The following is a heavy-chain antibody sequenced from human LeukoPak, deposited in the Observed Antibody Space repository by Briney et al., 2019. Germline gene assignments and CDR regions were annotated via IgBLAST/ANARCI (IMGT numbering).Heavy chain of an antibody. V-gene: IGHV3-23*01. J-gene: IGHJ6*02. CDR3: XKGRNSYDSGRCHSPNCYYGMDV. Sequence: GGSLRLSCTASGFTFDNYAMIWVRQASGKXXXXXXXXXXXXXXXXSADSVRGRFTXSXXNSKNTLYLEMSSLRVEDTAVYHCXKGRNSYDSGRCHSPNCYYGMDVWGQGTTVIVSS. CDR2: XXXXXXXX. D-gene: IGHD3-10*01. CDR1: GFTFDNYA.